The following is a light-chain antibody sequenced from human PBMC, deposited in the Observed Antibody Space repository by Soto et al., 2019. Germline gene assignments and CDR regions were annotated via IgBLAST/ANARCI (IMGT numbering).Light chain of an antibody. CDR1: SGAIASNS. V-gene: IGLV6-57*04. Sequence: NFMLTQPHSVSESPGKTVIISCTRSSGAIASNSVQWYQQRPGSAPSTVIYEDSQRPSGVPDRFSGSTDGSSNSASLTISGLQTEDEADYYCQSYDSNTVVFGGGTKVTVL. CDR3: QSYDSNTVV. J-gene: IGLJ2*01. CDR2: EDS.